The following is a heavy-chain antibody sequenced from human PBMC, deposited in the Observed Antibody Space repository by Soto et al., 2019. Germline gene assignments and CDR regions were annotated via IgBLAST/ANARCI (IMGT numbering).Heavy chain of an antibody. J-gene: IGHJ6*02. D-gene: IGHD1-1*01. CDR2: VYDTGDT. Sequence: QVQLQQSGPGLVKPSETLSLTCTVSSGPSSSHNWGWIRQPPGMGLEWIGYVYDTGDTSYNPSLRSRVTISADTTTNHISLTLTSVTAADTAVYYCVRQGIGYLHGLVDVWGQGTTVSVSS. V-gene: IGHV4-59*08. CDR3: VRQGIGYLHGLVDV. CDR1: SGPSSSHN.